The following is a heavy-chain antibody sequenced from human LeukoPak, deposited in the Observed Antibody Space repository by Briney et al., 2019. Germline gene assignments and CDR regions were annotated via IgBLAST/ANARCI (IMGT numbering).Heavy chain of an antibody. Sequence: EASVKVSCKASGYTFTSYGISWVRQAPGQGLEWMGWISAYNGNTNYAQKLQGRVTMTTDTSTSTAYMELSSLRSEDTAVYYCARGSHYDYEPNAFDIWGQGTMVTVSS. CDR2: ISAYNGNT. CDR3: ARGSHYDYEPNAFDI. J-gene: IGHJ3*02. V-gene: IGHV1-18*01. D-gene: IGHD3-16*01. CDR1: GYTFTSYG.